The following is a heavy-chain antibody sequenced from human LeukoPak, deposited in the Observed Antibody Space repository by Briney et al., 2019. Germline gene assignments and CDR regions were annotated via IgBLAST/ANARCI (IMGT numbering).Heavy chain of an antibody. V-gene: IGHV1-69*04. D-gene: IGHD6-13*01. Sequence: ASVKVSCKASGGTFSSYAISWARQAPGQGLEWMGRIIPILGIANYAQKFQGRVTITADKSTSTAYMELSSLRSEDTAVYYCATNTGYSSSWYDYYYYGMDVWGQGTTVTVSS. CDR3: ATNTGYSSSWYDYYYYGMDV. CDR2: IIPILGIA. CDR1: GGTFSSYA. J-gene: IGHJ6*02.